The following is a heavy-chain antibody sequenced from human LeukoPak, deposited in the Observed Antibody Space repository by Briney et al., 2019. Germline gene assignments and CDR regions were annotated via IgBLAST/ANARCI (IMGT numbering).Heavy chain of an antibody. CDR2: IYSGGDT. V-gene: IGHV3-53*04. D-gene: IGHD6-6*01. J-gene: IGHJ4*02. CDR3: ARSVSSSAIWDY. CDR1: GFTVCNNY. Sequence: PGGSLRLSCAAPGFTVCNNYMSSVRQAPGKGLEWVSAIYSGGDTYYADSVKGRFTISRHNSENTLYLHIDSLRTQDTALYFCARSVSSSAIWDYWGQGALVTVSS.